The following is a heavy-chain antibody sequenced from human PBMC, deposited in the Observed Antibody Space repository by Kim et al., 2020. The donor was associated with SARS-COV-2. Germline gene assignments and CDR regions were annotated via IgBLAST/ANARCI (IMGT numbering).Heavy chain of an antibody. CDR3: ARGGGISGVVIVDFEY. V-gene: IGHV1-46*01. CDR1: GYTFTSYY. D-gene: IGHD3-3*01. J-gene: IGHJ4*02. Sequence: ASVKVSCKASGYTFTSYYVHWVRQAPGQGLEWMGIINPSGGITTYAQKFQGGVTMTRDTSTSSVYMELSSLRSEDTAVYYCARGGGISGVVIVDFEYWGQGTLVTVSS. CDR2: INPSGGIT.